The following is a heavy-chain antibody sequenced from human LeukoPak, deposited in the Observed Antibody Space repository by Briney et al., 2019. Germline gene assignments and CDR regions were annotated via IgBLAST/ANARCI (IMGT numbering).Heavy chain of an antibody. D-gene: IGHD1-7*01. CDR2: IYPGDSDT. V-gene: IGHV5-51*01. Sequence: GESLKISCKGSGYSFTSYWIGWVRQMPGKGLEWMGIIYPGDSDTRYSPSFQGQVTISADKSISTAYLQWSSMKAPETAMYYCARLPDNNWNYFGNYWGQGTLVPVSS. CDR3: ARLPDNNWNYFGNY. CDR1: GYSFTSYW. J-gene: IGHJ4*02.